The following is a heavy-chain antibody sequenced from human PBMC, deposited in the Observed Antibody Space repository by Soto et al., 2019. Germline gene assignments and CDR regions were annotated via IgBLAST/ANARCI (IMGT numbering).Heavy chain of an antibody. CDR3: AKSSGGACCSYYMDV. J-gene: IGHJ6*03. D-gene: IGHD2-21*02. Sequence: EVQLVESGGGLVQPGRSLRLSCAASGFTFDDYAMHWVRQAPGKGLEWVSGINWNSGNIGYADSVKGRFTISRDNAKNSLYLQMNSLRAEDTALYYCAKSSGGACCSYYMDVLGKGSTVTVSS. CDR1: GFTFDDYA. V-gene: IGHV3-9*01. CDR2: INWNSGNI.